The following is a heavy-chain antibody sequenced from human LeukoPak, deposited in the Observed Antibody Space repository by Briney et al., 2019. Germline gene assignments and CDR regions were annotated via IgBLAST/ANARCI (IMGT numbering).Heavy chain of an antibody. D-gene: IGHD4-17*01. Sequence: PSETLSLTCTVSGGSISSYYWSWIRQPPGKGLEWIGSIYHSGSTYYNPSLKSRVTISVDTSKNQFSLKLSSVTAADTAVYYCARQVPDYGDYDGPDYRGQGTLVTVSS. CDR2: IYHSGST. CDR1: GGSISSYY. J-gene: IGHJ4*02. CDR3: ARQVPDYGDYDGPDY. V-gene: IGHV4-59*08.